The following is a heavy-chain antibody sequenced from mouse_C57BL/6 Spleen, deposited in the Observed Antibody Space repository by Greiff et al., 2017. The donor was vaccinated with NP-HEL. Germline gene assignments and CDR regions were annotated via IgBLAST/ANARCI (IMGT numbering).Heavy chain of an antibody. CDR3: ARGGDYYDYDGYAMDY. CDR2: ISSGSSTI. Sequence: EVMLVESGGGLVKPGGFLKLSCAASGFTFSDYGMHWVRQAPEKGLEWVAYISSGSSTIYYADTVKGRFTISRDNAKNTLFLQMTSLRSEDTAMYYGARGGDYYDYDGYAMDYWGQGTSVTVSS. CDR1: GFTFSDYG. D-gene: IGHD2-4*01. V-gene: IGHV5-17*01. J-gene: IGHJ4*01.